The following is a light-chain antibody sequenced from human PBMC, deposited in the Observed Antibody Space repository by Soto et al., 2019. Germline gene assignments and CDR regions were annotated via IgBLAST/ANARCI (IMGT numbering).Light chain of an antibody. Sequence: DIQMTQSPSSLSASVGDRVTITCRASQDITNYLAWFQQKPGKATKSLIYAASTLQSGVPSRFSGSGSGPDVTLTISSLQPEEFANYYCQPYNTYPPPVGGGTKVEIK. CDR3: QPYNTYPPP. CDR1: QDITNY. J-gene: IGKJ4*01. CDR2: AAS. V-gene: IGKV1-16*01.